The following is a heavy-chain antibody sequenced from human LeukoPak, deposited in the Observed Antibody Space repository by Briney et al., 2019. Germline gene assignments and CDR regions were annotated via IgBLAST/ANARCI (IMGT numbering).Heavy chain of an antibody. V-gene: IGHV3-21*01. D-gene: IGHD3-9*01. J-gene: IGHJ5*01. CDR3: AGGKTAFDILTGYDS. CDR1: GFTFSSYT. CDR2: ISSSSSYI. Sequence: GGSLRLSCAASGFTFSSYTMNWVRQAPGKGLEWVSCISSSSSYIYYADSVKGRFTISRDNTKNSLILQMDSLIAEDTAVYYCAGGKTAFDILTGYDSWGQGTLVTVSS.